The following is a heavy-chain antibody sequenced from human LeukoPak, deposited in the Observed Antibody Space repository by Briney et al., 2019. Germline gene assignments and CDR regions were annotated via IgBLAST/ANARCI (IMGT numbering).Heavy chain of an antibody. V-gene: IGHV3-30*04. J-gene: IGHJ3*02. CDR3: ARELVVAADAFDI. CDR1: GFTFSSYA. CDR2: ISYDGSNK. Sequence: PGGSLRLSCAASGFTFSSYAMHWVRQAPGKGLEWVAVISYDGSNKYYADSVKGRFTIPRDNSKNTLYLQMNSLRAEDTAVYYCARELVVAADAFDIWGQGTMVTVSS. D-gene: IGHD2-8*02.